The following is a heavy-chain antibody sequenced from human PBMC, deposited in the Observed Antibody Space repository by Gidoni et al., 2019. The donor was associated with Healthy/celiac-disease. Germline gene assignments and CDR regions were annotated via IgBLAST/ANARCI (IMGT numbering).Heavy chain of an antibody. CDR2: ISGSGGST. CDR1: GFTFSSYA. Sequence: EVQLLESGGGLVQPGGSLRLSCAASGFTFSSYAMSWVRQAPGKGLEWVSAISGSGGSTYYADSVKGRFTISRDNSKNTLYLQMNSLRAEDTAVYYCAKDGSHHCSSTSCYQGDFDYWGQGTLVTVSS. J-gene: IGHJ4*02. V-gene: IGHV3-23*01. CDR3: AKDGSHHCSSTSCYQGDFDY. D-gene: IGHD2-2*01.